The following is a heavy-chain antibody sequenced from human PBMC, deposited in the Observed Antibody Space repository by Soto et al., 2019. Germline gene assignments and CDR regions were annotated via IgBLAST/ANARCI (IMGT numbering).Heavy chain of an antibody. CDR3: AVQTEWY. CDR1: GFTFSSFG. D-gene: IGHD3-3*01. V-gene: IGHV3-23*01. CDR2: ISGSGDST. J-gene: IGHJ4*02. Sequence: EVQLLESGGGLVQPGGSLRLSCAASGFTFSSFGMSWVRQAPGKGLEWVSSISGSGDSTYHADSVKGRFTISRDSSKNTLYLQLNSLRAEDTAVYYCAVQTEWYWGQGTLVTVSS.